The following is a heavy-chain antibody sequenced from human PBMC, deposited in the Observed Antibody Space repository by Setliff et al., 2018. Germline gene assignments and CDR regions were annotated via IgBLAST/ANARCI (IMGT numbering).Heavy chain of an antibody. CDR1: GGSVSSGSYY. CDR2: IYYSGST. Sequence: PSETLSLTCTVSGGSVSSGSYYWSWIRQPPGKGLEWIGYIYYSGSTNYNPSLKSRVTISVDTSKNQFSLKLSSVTAADTAVYYCARGGTSSGWYIYYYYYMDVWGKGTTVTVS. V-gene: IGHV4-61*01. CDR3: ARGGTSSGWYIYYYYYMDV. D-gene: IGHD6-19*01. J-gene: IGHJ6*03.